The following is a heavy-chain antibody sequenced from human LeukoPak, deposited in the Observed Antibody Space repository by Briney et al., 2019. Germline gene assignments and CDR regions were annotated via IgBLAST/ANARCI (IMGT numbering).Heavy chain of an antibody. CDR2: ISADNGNT. V-gene: IGHV1-18*01. Sequence: ASVGVSCKASGYNFGIFGISWVRQAPGQGLEWMGWISADNGNTNYAQNLQGRVTMTTDTSTSTAYMELRSLRSDDTAVYYCARVGVVVPAAWFDPWGQGTLVTVSS. CDR3: ARVGVVVPAAWFDP. J-gene: IGHJ5*02. D-gene: IGHD2-2*01. CDR1: GYNFGIFG.